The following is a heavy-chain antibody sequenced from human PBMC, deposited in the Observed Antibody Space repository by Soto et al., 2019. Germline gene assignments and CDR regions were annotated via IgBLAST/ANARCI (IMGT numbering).Heavy chain of an antibody. CDR2: IYYSGTT. D-gene: IGHD3-10*01. J-gene: IGHJ4*02. Sequence: QVQLQESGPGLVKPSETLSLTCTVSGGSISSYYWSWIRQPPGKGLEWIGYIYYSGTTNYNPSLKSRVTISVDTSKNQCSLKLSSVTAADTAVYYCARPNYGSGSYLDYWGQGTLVTVSS. V-gene: IGHV4-59*01. CDR1: GGSISSYY. CDR3: ARPNYGSGSYLDY.